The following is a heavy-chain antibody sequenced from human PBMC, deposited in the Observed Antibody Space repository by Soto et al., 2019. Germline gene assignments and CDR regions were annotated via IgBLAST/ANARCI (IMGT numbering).Heavy chain of an antibody. J-gene: IGHJ5*02. CDR2: INHSGST. Sequence: PSETLSLTCAVYGGSFSGYYWSWTRQPPGKGLEWIGEINHSGSTNYNPSLKSRVTISVDTSKNQFSLKLSSVTAADTAVYYCARARRFGELLPYWFDPWGQGTLVTVSS. CDR3: ARARRFGELLPYWFDP. V-gene: IGHV4-34*01. D-gene: IGHD3-10*01. CDR1: GGSFSGYY.